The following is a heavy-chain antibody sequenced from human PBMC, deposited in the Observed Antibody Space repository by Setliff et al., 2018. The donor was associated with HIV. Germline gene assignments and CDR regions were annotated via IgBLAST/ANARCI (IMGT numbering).Heavy chain of an antibody. Sequence: SETLSLTCTVSGDSVSSRSYYWSWIRQPPGKGLEWIGYIYYSGSTNYNPSLKSRVTISVDTSKNQFSLKLSSVTAADTAVYYCARIGSGWSVGWFDPWGQGTLVTVSS. J-gene: IGHJ5*02. V-gene: IGHV4-61*01. CDR2: IYYSGST. CDR1: GDSVSSRSYY. D-gene: IGHD6-13*01. CDR3: ARIGSGWSVGWFDP.